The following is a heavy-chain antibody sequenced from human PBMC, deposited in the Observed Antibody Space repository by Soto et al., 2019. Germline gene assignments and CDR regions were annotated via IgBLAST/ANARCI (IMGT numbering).Heavy chain of an antibody. Sequence: GASVKVSCKTSGYTFTGYHIQWVRQAPGQGLEWMGWINTNTGDTNYAQKFQGWVTMTRDTSINTAYVQVSRLTSDDTAVYYCARWVGASNWFDPWGQGTLVTVPQ. V-gene: IGHV1-2*04. D-gene: IGHD1-26*01. J-gene: IGHJ5*02. CDR3: ARWVGASNWFDP. CDR1: GYTFTGYH. CDR2: INTNTGDT.